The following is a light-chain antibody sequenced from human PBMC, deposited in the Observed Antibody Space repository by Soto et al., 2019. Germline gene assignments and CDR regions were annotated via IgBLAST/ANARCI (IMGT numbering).Light chain of an antibody. CDR1: NSNIGRNT. CDR3: AAWDDSLTGSYV. Sequence: QSVLTQPPSASGTPGQKVTISCSGTNSNIGRNTVSWYQQLPGMAPKLLIYSNNQRPSGVPGRFSGSKSGTSASLAISGLQSADDGDYYCAAWDDSLTGSYVFGTGTKVTVL. CDR2: SNN. J-gene: IGLJ1*01. V-gene: IGLV1-44*01.